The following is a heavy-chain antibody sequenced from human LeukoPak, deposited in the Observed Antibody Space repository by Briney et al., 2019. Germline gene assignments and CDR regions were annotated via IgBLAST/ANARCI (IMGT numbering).Heavy chain of an antibody. CDR2: ISSSSSYI. D-gene: IGHD6-25*01. CDR3: ARHRRAAAIGSWYY. V-gene: IGHV3-21*01. J-gene: IGHJ4*02. CDR1: GVTFSSYS. Sequence: PGGSLRLSCAASGVTFSSYSMDWVRQAPGKGLEWVSSISSSSSYIYYADSVKGRFTISRDNAKNSLYLQMNSLRSEDTAVYYCARHRRAAAIGSWYYWGQGTLVTVSS.